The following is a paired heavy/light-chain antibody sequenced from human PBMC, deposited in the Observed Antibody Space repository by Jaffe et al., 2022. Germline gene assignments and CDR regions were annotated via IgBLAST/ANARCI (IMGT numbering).Heavy chain of an antibody. CDR1: GYSISSGYY. CDR3: ARTLYYYDSSGYTAPFDY. D-gene: IGHD3-22*01. J-gene: IGHJ4*02. CDR2: IYHSGST. Sequence: QVQLQESGPGLVKPSETLSLTCAVSGYSISSGYYWGWIRQPPGKGLEWIGSIYHSGSTYYNPSLKSRVTISVDTSKNQFSLKLSSVTAADTAVYYCARTLYYYDSSGYTAPFDYWGQGTLVTVSS. V-gene: IGHV4-38-2*01.
Light chain of an antibody. J-gene: IGKJ4*01. CDR1: QSISSW. CDR3: QQYNSYSLT. V-gene: IGKV1-5*03. Sequence: DIQMTQSPSTLSASVGDRVTITCRASQSISSWLAWYQQKPGKAPKLLIYKASSLESGVPSRFSGSGSGTEFTLTISSLQPDDFATYYCQQYNSYSLTFGGGTKVEIK. CDR2: KAS.